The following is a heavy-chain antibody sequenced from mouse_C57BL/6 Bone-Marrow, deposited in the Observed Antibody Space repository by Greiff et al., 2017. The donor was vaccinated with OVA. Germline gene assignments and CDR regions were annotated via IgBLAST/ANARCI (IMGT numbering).Heavy chain of an antibody. V-gene: IGHV1-52*01. Sequence: QVQLQQPGAELVRPGSSVTLSCKASGYTFTSYWMHWVKQRPIQGLEWIGNIDPTDSETHYNQKFKDKATLTVDKSSSTAYMQLSSLASEDSAVYYCAGAVLRLPFDYWGQGTTLTVSS. D-gene: IGHD3-2*02. J-gene: IGHJ2*01. CDR2: IDPTDSET. CDR1: GYTFTSYW. CDR3: AGAVLRLPFDY.